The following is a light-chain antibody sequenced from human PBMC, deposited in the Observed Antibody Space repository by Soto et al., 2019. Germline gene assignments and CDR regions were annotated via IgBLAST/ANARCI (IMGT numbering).Light chain of an antibody. Sequence: DIQMTQSPSSLSASVGDRATITCRASQVIRHNLACYQQKPGKAPQLLIYTASSLQSGIPSRSSASGSGTEFILTISRPLTCELATQDYLQSNDLAFTFG. CDR2: TAS. J-gene: IGKJ5*01. CDR1: QVIRHN. CDR3: LQSNDLAFT. V-gene: IGKV1-17*01.